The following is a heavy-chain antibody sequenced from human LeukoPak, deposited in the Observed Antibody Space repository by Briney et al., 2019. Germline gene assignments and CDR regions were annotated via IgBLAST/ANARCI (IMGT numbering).Heavy chain of an antibody. D-gene: IGHD3-10*01. CDR1: GFTIGKSD. J-gene: IGHJ4*02. Sequence: GGSLRLSCATSGFTIGKSDMAWVRQAPGKGLEWVAVIWSDGNNKYYADSVKGRFTVSRDNSMDTLYLQMTSLRAEDTAIYYCARYIYGASGLTVDSWGQGTLVIVSP. CDR2: IWSDGNNK. V-gene: IGHV3-33*08. CDR3: ARYIYGASGLTVDS.